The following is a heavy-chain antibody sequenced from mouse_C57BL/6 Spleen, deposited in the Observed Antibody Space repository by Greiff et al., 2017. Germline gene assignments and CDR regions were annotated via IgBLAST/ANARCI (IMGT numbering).Heavy chain of an antibody. Sequence: VQLKESGPELVKPGASVKIPCKASGYTFTDYNMDWVKQSHGKSLEWIGDINPNNGGTIYNQKFKGKATLTVDKSSSTAYMELRSLTSEDTAVYYCARRQLGQDWYCDVWGTGTTVTVSS. CDR3: ARRQLGQDWYCDV. J-gene: IGHJ1*03. V-gene: IGHV1-18*01. CDR1: GYTFTDYN. CDR2: INPNNGGT. D-gene: IGHD4-1*02.